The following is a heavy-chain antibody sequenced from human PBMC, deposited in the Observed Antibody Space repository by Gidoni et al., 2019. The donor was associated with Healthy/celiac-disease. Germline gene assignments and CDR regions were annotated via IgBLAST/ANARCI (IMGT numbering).Heavy chain of an antibody. D-gene: IGHD3-22*01. CDR2: IYHSGST. V-gene: IGHV4-38-2*02. J-gene: IGHJ4*02. CDR3: ARDTYYYDSSGYKDY. Sequence: QVQLQESGPGLVKPSETLSLTCAVSGYSISSGYYWGWIRQPPGKGLEWIGSIYHSGSTYYNPSLKSRVTISVDTSKNQFSLKLSSVTAADTAVYYCARDTYYYDSSGYKDYWGQGTLVTVSS. CDR1: GYSISSGYY.